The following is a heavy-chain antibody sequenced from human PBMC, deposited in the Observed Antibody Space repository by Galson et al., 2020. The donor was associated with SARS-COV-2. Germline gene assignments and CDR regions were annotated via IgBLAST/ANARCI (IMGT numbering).Heavy chain of an antibody. Sequence: PGGSLRLSCAASGFTFSDYYMSWIRQAPGKGLEWVSYISSSGSTIYYADSVKGRFTISRDNAKNSLYLQMNSLRAEDTAVYYCASLFSGYFDWFPTPRGPNYGMDVWGQGTTVTVSS. CDR2: ISSSGSTI. V-gene: IGHV3-11*01. D-gene: IGHD3-9*01. CDR1: GFTFSDYY. J-gene: IGHJ6*02. CDR3: ASLFSGYFDWFPTPRGPNYGMDV.